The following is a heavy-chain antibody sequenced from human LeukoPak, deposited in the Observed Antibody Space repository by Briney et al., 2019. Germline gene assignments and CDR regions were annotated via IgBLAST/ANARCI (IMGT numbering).Heavy chain of an antibody. V-gene: IGHV1-46*01. CDR2: INPSGGST. CDR3: ARGPSITMVRGGQWYYYMDV. CDR1: GYTFTRYY. Sequence: GASVNVSCKASGYTFTRYYMHWVRQAPGQGLEWMGIINPSGGSTNYAQKFQGRVTMTRDTSTDTVYMELSSLRSEDTAVYYCARGPSITMVRGGQWYYYMDVWGKGTTVTISS. J-gene: IGHJ6*03. D-gene: IGHD3-10*01.